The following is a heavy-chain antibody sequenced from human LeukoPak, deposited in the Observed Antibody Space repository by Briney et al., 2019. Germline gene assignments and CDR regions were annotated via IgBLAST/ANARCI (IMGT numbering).Heavy chain of an antibody. CDR3: ARDKPGFGSGPGNYYYYYGMDV. V-gene: IGHV3-21*01. Sequence: GGSLRLSCAASGFTFSSYSMNWVRQAPGKGLGWVSSISSSSSYIYYADSVKGRFTISRDNAKNSLYLQMSSLRAEDTGLYYCARDKPGFGSGPGNYYYYYGMDVWGKGTTVTVSS. D-gene: IGHD3-10*01. CDR2: ISSSSSYI. J-gene: IGHJ6*04. CDR1: GFTFSSYS.